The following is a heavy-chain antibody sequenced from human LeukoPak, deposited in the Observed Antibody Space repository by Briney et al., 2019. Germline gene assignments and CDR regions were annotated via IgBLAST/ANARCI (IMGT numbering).Heavy chain of an antibody. CDR1: GGSISSSSYY. Sequence: SETLSLTCTVSGGSISSSSYYWGWIRQPPGKGLEWIGTMSNSGSTYYNPSLKSRVTISGDTAKNQFSLKLSSVTAADTAVYYCARRSQAAAGRGIDYWGQGTLVTVSS. CDR2: MSNSGST. J-gene: IGHJ4*02. CDR3: ARRSQAAAGRGIDY. V-gene: IGHV4-39*01. D-gene: IGHD6-13*01.